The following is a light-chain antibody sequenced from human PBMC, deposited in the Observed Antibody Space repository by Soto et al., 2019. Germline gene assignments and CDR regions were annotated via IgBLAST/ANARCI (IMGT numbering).Light chain of an antibody. CDR3: KQYGSSPPLT. Sequence: EFVLTQSPGKLSLSPGERATLSCRASQSISSSFLAWYQQKPGQAPRLLIYGASSRGTGIPDRFSGSGSGTDFTLTISRLETEDFAVYYCKQYGSSPPLTFGGGTKVEIK. V-gene: IGKV3-20*01. CDR1: QSISSSF. J-gene: IGKJ4*01. CDR2: GAS.